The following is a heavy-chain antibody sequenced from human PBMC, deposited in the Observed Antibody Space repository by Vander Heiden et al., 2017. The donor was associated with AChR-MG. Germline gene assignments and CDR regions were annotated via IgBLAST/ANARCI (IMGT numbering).Heavy chain of an antibody. Sequence: EVQLVESGGGLVQPGRSLRLACAASGFTFDDYAMHWVRQAPGKGLEWVSGISWNSGSIGYADSVKGRFTISRDNAKNSLYLQMNSLRAEDTALYYCATHIRIPIWGQGTRVTVSS. J-gene: IGHJ3*02. V-gene: IGHV3-9*01. D-gene: IGHD2-21*01. CDR3: ATHIRIPI. CDR1: GFTFDDYA. CDR2: ISWNSGSI.